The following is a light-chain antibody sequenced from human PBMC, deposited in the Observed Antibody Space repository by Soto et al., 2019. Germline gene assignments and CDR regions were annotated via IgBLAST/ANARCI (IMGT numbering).Light chain of an antibody. V-gene: IGKV1-39*01. J-gene: IGKJ1*01. CDR2: AAS. CDR3: QQSYTRT. CDR1: QRISNY. Sequence: LSSSVGARGSNSCRASQRISNYLNWYQQKPGKAPKGLIFAASRLQSGVPSRFSGRISGTDFTLTISNLHAEDFATYYCQQSYTRTFGQGTKVDIK.